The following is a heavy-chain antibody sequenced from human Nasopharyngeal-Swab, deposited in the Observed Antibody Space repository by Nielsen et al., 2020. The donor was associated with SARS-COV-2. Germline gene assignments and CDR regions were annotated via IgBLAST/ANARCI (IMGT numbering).Heavy chain of an antibody. D-gene: IGHD6-19*01. Sequence: GESLKIPCKGFGYSFTSYWIGRVRQMPGKGLEWMGIIYPCDSDTRYSPSFQGQVTISADKSISTAYLQWSSLKASDTAMYYCATGRGLAHFDYWGQGTLVTVSS. CDR1: GYSFTSYW. V-gene: IGHV5-51*01. J-gene: IGHJ4*02. CDR3: ATGRGLAHFDY. CDR2: IYPCDSDT.